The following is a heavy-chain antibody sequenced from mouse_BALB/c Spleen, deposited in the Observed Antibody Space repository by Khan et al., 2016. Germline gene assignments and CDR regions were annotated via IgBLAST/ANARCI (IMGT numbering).Heavy chain of an antibody. J-gene: IGHJ1*01. V-gene: IGHV4-1*02. CDR2: INPDSSTI. CDR3: ASTFWYFDD. Sequence: EVKLLESGGGLVQPGGSLKLSCAASGFAFSSYWMRWVRQAPGKGLEWIGEINPDSSTINYTPSLKDKFIISRDNAKSTLYLQMSNVRSEDTAVYYCASTFWYFDDWGAGTTVTVSS. CDR1: GFAFSSYW.